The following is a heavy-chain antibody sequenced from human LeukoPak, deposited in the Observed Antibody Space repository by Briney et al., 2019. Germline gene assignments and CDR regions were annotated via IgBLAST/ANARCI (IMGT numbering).Heavy chain of an antibody. V-gene: IGHV3-66*02. CDR3: ARGLSGIAVAGMRYYFDY. CDR1: GFAVSSNY. J-gene: IGHJ4*02. Sequence: GGSLRLSCAASGFAVSSNYMSWVRQAPGKGLEWVSVIYSGGSTYYADSVKGRFTISRDNSKNTLYLQMNSLRAEDTAVYYCARGLSGIAVAGMRYYFDYWGQGTLVTVSS. D-gene: IGHD6-19*01. CDR2: IYSGGST.